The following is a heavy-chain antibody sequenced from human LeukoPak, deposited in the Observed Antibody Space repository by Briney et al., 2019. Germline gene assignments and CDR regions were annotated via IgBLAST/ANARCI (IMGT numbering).Heavy chain of an antibody. CDR1: GGSISTYY. CDR2: IYYSGST. J-gene: IGHJ4*02. Sequence: SETLTLTCTVSGGSISTYYWSWIRQPPGKGLEWIGYIYYSGSTNYNPSLKSRVTISVDTSKNQFSLKLSSVTAADSAVYTCARGGGYCSGGSCHPFDYWGQGTLVTVSS. D-gene: IGHD2-15*01. CDR3: ARGGGYCSGGSCHPFDY. V-gene: IGHV4-59*01.